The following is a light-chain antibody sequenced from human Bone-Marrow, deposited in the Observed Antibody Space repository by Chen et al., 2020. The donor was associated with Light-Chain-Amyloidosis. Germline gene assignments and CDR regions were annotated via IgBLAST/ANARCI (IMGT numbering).Light chain of an antibody. Sequence: QSVLTQSPSASGPPGQRVTMSCSGSTSNVGSNSVNWYQQVPGTAPKLLIDSKNQRPSGVPDRFAGSKSVTSASLAISGLQSEDEAVYYCAAWDDSVNGYVFGAGTKVTVL. CDR1: TSNVGSNS. CDR3: AAWDDSVNGYV. V-gene: IGLV1-44*01. J-gene: IGLJ1*01. CDR2: SKN.